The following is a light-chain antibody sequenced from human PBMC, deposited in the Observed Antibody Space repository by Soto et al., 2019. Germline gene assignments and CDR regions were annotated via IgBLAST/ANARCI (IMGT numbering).Light chain of an antibody. CDR2: DVT. CDR3: SSFASSIPLV. J-gene: IGLJ2*01. Sequence: QSALTQPASVSGSPGQSITLSCTGTSSDVGGYNYVSWYQQHPGKAPKLLICDVTNRPSGVSNRFSGSKSGNTASLTISGLQTEDEADYYCSSFASSIPLVFGGGTKVTVL. V-gene: IGLV2-14*03. CDR1: SSDVGGYNY.